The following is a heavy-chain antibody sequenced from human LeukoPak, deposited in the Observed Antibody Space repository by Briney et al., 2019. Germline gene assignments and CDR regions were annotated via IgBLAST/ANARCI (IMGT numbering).Heavy chain of an antibody. CDR3: ASVGDGKNLYNWFDP. D-gene: IGHD1-26*01. CDR2: INPNTGGT. V-gene: IGHV1-2*02. Sequence: ASVKVSCKTSGYTLTGFFIHWVRQAPGLGLEWMGWINPNTGGTHYAQKFQGRVTMTWDTSISTAYMDLSWLKSDDTAVYYCASVGDGKNLYNWFDPWGQGTLVTVSS. CDR1: GYTLTGFF. J-gene: IGHJ5*02.